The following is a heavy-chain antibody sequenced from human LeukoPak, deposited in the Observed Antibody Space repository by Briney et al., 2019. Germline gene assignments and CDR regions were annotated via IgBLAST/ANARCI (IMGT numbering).Heavy chain of an antibody. D-gene: IGHD3-3*01. J-gene: IGHJ4*02. CDR3: ARQSQKDGITIFGG. CDR2: IYYSGST. V-gene: IGHV4-61*08. Sequence: SETLSLTCTVSGGSISSGGYYWSWIRQPPGKGLEWIGYIYYSGSTNYNPSLKSRATISVDTSKNQFSLKLSSVTAADTAVYYCARQSQKDGITIFGGWGQGTLVTVSS. CDR1: GGSISSGGYY.